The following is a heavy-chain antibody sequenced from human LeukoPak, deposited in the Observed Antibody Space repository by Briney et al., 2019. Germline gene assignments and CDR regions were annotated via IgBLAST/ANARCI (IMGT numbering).Heavy chain of an antibody. Sequence: ASVKVSCKASGYTFTSYDINWVRQATGQGLEWMGWMNPNGGNTGYAQKFQGRVTITADESTSTAYMELSSLRSEDTAVYYCARDLTERLNAFDIWGQGTMVTVSS. CDR2: MNPNGGNT. CDR3: ARDLTERLNAFDI. V-gene: IGHV1-8*01. CDR1: GYTFTSYD. J-gene: IGHJ3*02. D-gene: IGHD1-1*01.